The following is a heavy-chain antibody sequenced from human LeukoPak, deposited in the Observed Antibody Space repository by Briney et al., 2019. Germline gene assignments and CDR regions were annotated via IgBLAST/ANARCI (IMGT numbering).Heavy chain of an antibody. CDR1: DGSISSGSYY. CDR3: ARDVGSSGWFDP. V-gene: IGHV4-61*02. Sequence: SETLSLTCTVSDGSISSGSYYWSWIRQPAGKGLEWIGRIYTSGSTNYNPSLKSRVTISVDTSKNQFSLKLSSVTAADTAVYYCARDVGSSGWFDPWGQGTLVTVSS. J-gene: IGHJ5*02. D-gene: IGHD6-6*01. CDR2: IYTSGST.